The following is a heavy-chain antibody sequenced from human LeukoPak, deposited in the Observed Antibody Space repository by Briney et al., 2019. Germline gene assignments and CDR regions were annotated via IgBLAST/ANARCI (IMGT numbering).Heavy chain of an antibody. Sequence: GGSLRLSCAASGFTFSSYWMHWVRQAPGKGLEWVSSISSSSSYIYYADSVKGRFTISRDNAKNSLYLQMNSLRAEDTAVYYCARRAGAYSHPYDYWGQGTLVTVSS. D-gene: IGHD4/OR15-4a*01. CDR3: ARRAGAYSHPYDY. J-gene: IGHJ4*02. V-gene: IGHV3-21*04. CDR1: GFTFSSYW. CDR2: ISSSSSYI.